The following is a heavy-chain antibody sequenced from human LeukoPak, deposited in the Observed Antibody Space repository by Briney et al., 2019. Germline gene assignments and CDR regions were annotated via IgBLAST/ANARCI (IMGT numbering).Heavy chain of an antibody. CDR1: GFTFSSYA. Sequence: PGGSLRLSCAASGFTFSSYAMHWVRQAPGKGLEWVAVISYDGSNKYYADSVKGRFTISRDNSKNTLYLQMNSLRAEDTAVYYCAKDLGYCSSTSCYAPDIYYYYGMDVWGKGTTVTVSS. CDR2: ISYDGSNK. D-gene: IGHD2-2*01. V-gene: IGHV3-30*04. CDR3: AKDLGYCSSTSCYAPDIYYYYGMDV. J-gene: IGHJ6*04.